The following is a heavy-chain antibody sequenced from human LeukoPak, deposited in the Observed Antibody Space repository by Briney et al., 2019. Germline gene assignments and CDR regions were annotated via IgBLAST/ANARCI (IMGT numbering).Heavy chain of an antibody. Sequence: GASVKVSCKASGYTFTGYYMHWVRQAPGQGLEWMGWINPNSGGTNYAQKLQGRVTMTTDTSTSTAYMELRSLRSDDTAVYYCARDEIGSGSYDDAFDIWGQGTMVTVSS. D-gene: IGHD3-10*01. CDR3: ARDEIGSGSYDDAFDI. CDR1: GYTFTGYY. V-gene: IGHV1-2*02. J-gene: IGHJ3*02. CDR2: INPNSGGT.